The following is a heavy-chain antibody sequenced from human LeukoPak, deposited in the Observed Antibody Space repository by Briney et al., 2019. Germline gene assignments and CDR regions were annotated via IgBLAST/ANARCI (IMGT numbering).Heavy chain of an antibody. V-gene: IGHV4-31*03. D-gene: IGHD3-3*01. Sequence: PSQTLSLTRTVSGASISSGAYYWSWLRLHRGKGLEGIGNIFYSGTTYYNPSLRSRVTISVDASKNQFSLKLSSVTAADTAVYYCAQGRVLRFLVGNYYYYMDVWGKGTTVTVSS. J-gene: IGHJ6*03. CDR2: IFYSGTT. CDR3: AQGRVLRFLVGNYYYYMDV. CDR1: GASISSGAYY.